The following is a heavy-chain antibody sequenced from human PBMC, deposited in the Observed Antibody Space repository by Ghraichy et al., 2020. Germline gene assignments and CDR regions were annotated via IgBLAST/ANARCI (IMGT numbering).Heavy chain of an antibody. CDR1: GFTFDDYA. Sequence: GGSLRLSCAASGFTFDDYAMHWVRQAPGKGLEWVSLISGDGGSTYYADSVKGRFTISRDNSKNSLYLQMNSLRTEDTALYYCAKEVGGAATVSDAFDNWGQGTMVTVSS. J-gene: IGHJ3*02. D-gene: IGHD2-15*01. CDR2: ISGDGGST. CDR3: AKEVGGAATVSDAFDN. V-gene: IGHV3-43*02.